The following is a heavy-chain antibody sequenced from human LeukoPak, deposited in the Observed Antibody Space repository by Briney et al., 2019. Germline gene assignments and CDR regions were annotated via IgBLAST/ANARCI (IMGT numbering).Heavy chain of an antibody. Sequence: GGSLRLSCAASGFTFDDFAVHWVRQAPGKGLEWVSGISWNSNSVAYADSVKGRFTISRDNAKNSLYLQMNSLRAEDMALYYCAKGAGVTLLYYYFNYWGQGTQVTVSS. CDR1: GFTFDDFA. D-gene: IGHD4-11*01. J-gene: IGHJ4*02. V-gene: IGHV3-9*03. CDR2: ISWNSNSV. CDR3: AKGAGVTLLYYYFNY.